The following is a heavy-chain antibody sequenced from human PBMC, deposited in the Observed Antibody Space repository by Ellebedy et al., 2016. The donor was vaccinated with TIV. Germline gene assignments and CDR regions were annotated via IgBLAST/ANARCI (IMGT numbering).Heavy chain of an antibody. V-gene: IGHV3-30*03. J-gene: IGHJ4*02. CDR2: ISYDANNK. CDR1: GISLRSYA. CDR3: ARGGLYGTSVEGFDY. Sequence: PGGSLRLSCAASGISLRSYAMSWVRQAPGKGLEWVALISYDANNKYYADSVKGRFTISRDNSKNTLYLQMNTLRPEDTAVYYCARGGLYGTSVEGFDYWGQGTLVTVSS. D-gene: IGHD4-17*01.